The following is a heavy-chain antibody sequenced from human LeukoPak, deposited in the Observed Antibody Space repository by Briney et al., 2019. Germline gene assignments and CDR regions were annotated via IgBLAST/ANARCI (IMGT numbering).Heavy chain of an antibody. J-gene: IGHJ4*02. Sequence: SETLSLTCTVSGDSISSSSYYWVWLRQPPGKGLEWIATIYYSGSTYYNPSLRSRVTISVDTSKNQFSLKLSSVTAADTAMYYCARYWGPYDNSGAYFDYWGQGTLVTVSS. CDR2: IYYSGST. CDR3: ARYWGPYDNSGAYFDY. D-gene: IGHD3-22*01. CDR1: GDSISSSSYY. V-gene: IGHV4-39*01.